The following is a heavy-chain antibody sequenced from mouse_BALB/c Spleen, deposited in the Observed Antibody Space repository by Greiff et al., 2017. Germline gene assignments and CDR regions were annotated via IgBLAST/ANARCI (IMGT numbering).Heavy chain of an antibody. CDR2: IYPGNVNT. V-gene: IGHV1S56*01. Sequence: VQLQQSGPELVKPGASVRISCKASGYTFTSYYIHWVKQRPGQGLEWIGWIYPGNVNTKYNEKFKGKATLTADKSSSTAYMQLSSLTSEDSAVYFCARKEFYGTPYFDYWGQGTTLTVSS. CDR3: ARKEFYGTPYFDY. J-gene: IGHJ2*01. D-gene: IGHD2-1*01. CDR1: GYTFTSYY.